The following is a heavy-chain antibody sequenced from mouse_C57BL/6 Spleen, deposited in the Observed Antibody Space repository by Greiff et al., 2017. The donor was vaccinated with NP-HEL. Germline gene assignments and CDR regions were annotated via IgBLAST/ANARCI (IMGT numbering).Heavy chain of an antibody. D-gene: IGHD1-1*01. V-gene: IGHV1-82*01. Sequence: QVQLKESGPELVKPGASVKISCKASGYAFSSSWMNWVKQRPGKGLEWIGRIYPGDGDTNYNGKFKGKATLTADKSSSTAYMQLSSLTSEDSAVYFCARHYYGSFDVWGTGTTVTVSS. CDR3: ARHYYGSFDV. CDR1: GYAFSSSW. CDR2: IYPGDGDT. J-gene: IGHJ1*03.